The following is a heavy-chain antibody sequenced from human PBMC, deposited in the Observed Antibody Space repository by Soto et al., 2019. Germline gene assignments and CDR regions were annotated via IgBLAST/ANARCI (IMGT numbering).Heavy chain of an antibody. V-gene: IGHV4-34*01. CDR1: GGSFSCYY. J-gene: IGHJ6*03. Sequence: SETLSLTCAVYGGSFSCYYWSWIRQPPGKGLEWIGEINHSGSTNYNPSLKSRVTISVDTSKNQFSLKLSSVTAADTAVYYCASSTHCSSTSCYSYYYYMDVWGKGTTVTVSS. CDR2: INHSGST. D-gene: IGHD2-2*01. CDR3: ASSTHCSSTSCYSYYYYMDV.